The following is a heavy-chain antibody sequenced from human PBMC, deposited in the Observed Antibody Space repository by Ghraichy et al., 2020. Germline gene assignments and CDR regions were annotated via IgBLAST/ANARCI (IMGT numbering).Heavy chain of an antibody. Sequence: SETLSLTCAVYGGSFSGYYWSWIRQPPGKGLEWIGEINHSGSTNYNPSLKSRVTISVDTSKNQFSLKLSSVTAADTAVYYCARGHLFYCSGGSCYQAKYFDYWGQGTLVTVSS. CDR1: GGSFSGYY. J-gene: IGHJ4*02. V-gene: IGHV4-34*01. CDR3: ARGHLFYCSGGSCYQAKYFDY. CDR2: INHSGST. D-gene: IGHD2-15*01.